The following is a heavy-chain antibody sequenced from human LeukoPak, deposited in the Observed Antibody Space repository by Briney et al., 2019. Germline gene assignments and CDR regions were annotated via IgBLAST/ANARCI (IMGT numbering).Heavy chain of an antibody. V-gene: IGHV3-48*01. J-gene: IGHJ4*01. CDR1: GFTFSTYS. D-gene: IGHD3-22*01. Sequence: PGGSLRLSCAASGFTFSTYSMNWVRQAPGKGLEWVSYISSSSSNIYYADSVEGRFTISRDNAKNSLFLQMNTLRVEDTAVYYCARLALNYYDSSGYFSYWGHGTLVTVSS. CDR2: ISSSSSNI. CDR3: ARLALNYYDSSGYFSY.